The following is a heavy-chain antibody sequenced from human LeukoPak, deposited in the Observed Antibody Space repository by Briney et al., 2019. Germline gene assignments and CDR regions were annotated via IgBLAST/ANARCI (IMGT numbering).Heavy chain of an antibody. Sequence: SETLSLTCAVYGGSFSGYYWSWIRQPPGKGLEWIGEINHSGSTNYNPSLKSRVTISVDTSKNQLSLKLSSVTAADTAVYYCVRLVVPGATPRMDVWGQGTTVTVSS. J-gene: IGHJ6*02. CDR2: INHSGST. V-gene: IGHV4-34*01. CDR3: VRLVVPGATPRMDV. CDR1: GGSFSGYY. D-gene: IGHD2-2*02.